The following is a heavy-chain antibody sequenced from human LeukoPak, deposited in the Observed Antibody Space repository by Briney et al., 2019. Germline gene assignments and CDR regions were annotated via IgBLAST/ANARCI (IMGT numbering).Heavy chain of an antibody. Sequence: ASVKVSSKASGYTFTSYGISWVRQAPGQGLEWMGWISAYNGNTNYAQKLQGRVTMTTDTSTYTANMELRSLRSDDTAVYYCARDGAGRLYDSSGSDAFDIWGQGTTVTVSS. V-gene: IGHV1-18*01. D-gene: IGHD3-22*01. CDR3: ARDGAGRLYDSSGSDAFDI. J-gene: IGHJ3*02. CDR2: ISAYNGNT. CDR1: GYTFTSYG.